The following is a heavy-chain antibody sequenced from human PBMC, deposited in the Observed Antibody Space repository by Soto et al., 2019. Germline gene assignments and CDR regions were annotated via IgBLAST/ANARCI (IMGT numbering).Heavy chain of an antibody. V-gene: IGHV4-59*13. CDR2: IYYSGST. CDR1: GASINSYY. CDR3: ARDRGSQSTSGLDV. D-gene: IGHD3-10*01. J-gene: IGHJ6*02. Sequence: SETLSLTCTVSGASINSYYWSWIRQPPGKGLEWIGYIYYSGSTNYNPFLKSGVTISIDTSKTQFSLRLNSVTPADTAVYYCARDRGSQSTSGLDVWGQGITVTVSS.